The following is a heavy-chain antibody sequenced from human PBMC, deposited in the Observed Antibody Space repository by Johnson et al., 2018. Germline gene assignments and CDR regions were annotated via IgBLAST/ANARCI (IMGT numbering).Heavy chain of an antibody. D-gene: IGHD3/OR15-3a*01. V-gene: IGHV3-9*01. Sequence: VQLVESGGGLVQPGRSLRLACVASGFTFDDYVMHWVRQFPGKGLEWVASISWNSATIGYADSVMGRFTISRDNAKHTLYPQMNTLTTEDTALYYCTRNLVTSFGRAFHIWGQGTMVTVSS. CDR2: ISWNSATI. J-gene: IGHJ3*02. CDR3: TRNLVTSFGRAFHI. CDR1: GFTFDDYV.